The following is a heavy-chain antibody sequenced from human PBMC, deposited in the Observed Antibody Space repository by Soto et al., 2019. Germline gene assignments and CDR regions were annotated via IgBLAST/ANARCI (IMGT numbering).Heavy chain of an antibody. Sequence: GGSLRLSCAASGFTFSSYGMHWVRQAPGKGLEWVAVIWYDGSNKYYADSVKGRFTISRDNSKNTLYLQMNSLRAEDTAVYYCARDFYGYSSSSWFDPWGQGTLVTVSS. J-gene: IGHJ5*02. D-gene: IGHD6-6*01. CDR2: IWYDGSNK. CDR1: GFTFSSYG. V-gene: IGHV3-33*01. CDR3: ARDFYGYSSSSWFDP.